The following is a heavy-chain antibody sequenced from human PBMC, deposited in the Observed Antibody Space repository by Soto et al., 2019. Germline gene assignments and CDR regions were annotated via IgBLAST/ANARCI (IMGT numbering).Heavy chain of an antibody. CDR2: MNPNSVNT. J-gene: IGHJ1*01. CDR3: ARGVGLGYCSGGSCYWDEYFQH. CDR1: GYTFTSYD. Sequence: QVQLVQSGAEVKKPGASVKVSCKASGYTFTSYDINWVRQATGQGLEWMGWMNPNSVNTGYAQKFQGRVTMTRNTSISTAYMELSSLRSEDTAVYYCARGVGLGYCSGGSCYWDEYFQHWGQGTLVTVSS. D-gene: IGHD2-15*01. V-gene: IGHV1-8*01.